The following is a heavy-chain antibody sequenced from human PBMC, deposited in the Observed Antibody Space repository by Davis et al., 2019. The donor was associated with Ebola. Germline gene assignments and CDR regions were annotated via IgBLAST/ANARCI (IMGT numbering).Heavy chain of an antibody. J-gene: IGHJ4*02. Sequence: SETLSLTCTVPGGSISSYYWSWIRQPPGKGLEWIGYIYYSGNAYYNPSLKSRVTISVDTSKNQFSLKLSSVTAADTAVYYCARLAVAGNDYWGQGTLVTVSS. CDR3: ARLAVAGNDY. CDR2: IYYSGNA. CDR1: GGSISSYY. V-gene: IGHV4-59*08. D-gene: IGHD6-19*01.